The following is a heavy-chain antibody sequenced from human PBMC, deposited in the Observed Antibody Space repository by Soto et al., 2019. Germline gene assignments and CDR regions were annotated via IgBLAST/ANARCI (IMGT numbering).Heavy chain of an antibody. CDR2: ISWDGGST. J-gene: IGHJ4*02. D-gene: IGHD6-19*01. Sequence: EVQLVESGGVVVQLGGSLRLSCAASGFTFDDYTMHWVRQAPGKGLEWVSLISWDGGSTYYADSVKGRFTISRDNSKNSLYLQMNSLRTEDTALYYCAKDRSIAVAGTCFDYWGQGTLVTVSS. V-gene: IGHV3-43*01. CDR3: AKDRSIAVAGTCFDY. CDR1: GFTFDDYT.